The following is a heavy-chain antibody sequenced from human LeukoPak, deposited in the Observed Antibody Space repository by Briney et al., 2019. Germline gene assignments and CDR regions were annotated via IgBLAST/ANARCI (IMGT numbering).Heavy chain of an antibody. V-gene: IGHV1-46*01. D-gene: IGHD6-19*01. Sequence: GASVKVSCKASGYTFTSYYMHWVRQAPGQGLEWMGIINPGGGSTSYAQKFQGRVTMTRDTSTSTVYMELSSLRSEDTAVYYCARDHYYSSGWEYGMDVWGQGTTVTVSS. CDR1: GYTFTSYY. CDR3: ARDHYYSSGWEYGMDV. CDR2: INPGGGST. J-gene: IGHJ6*02.